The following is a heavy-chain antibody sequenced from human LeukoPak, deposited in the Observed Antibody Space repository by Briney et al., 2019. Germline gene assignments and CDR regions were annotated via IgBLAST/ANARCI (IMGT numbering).Heavy chain of an antibody. CDR1: GFTFSSYW. CDR3: ARVGLQLWFEAAFDY. D-gene: IGHD5-18*01. V-gene: IGHV3-7*01. J-gene: IGHJ4*02. Sequence: GGSLRLSCAASGFTFSSYWMSWVRQAPGKGLEWVANIKQDGSEKYYVDPVKGRFTVSRDNAKNSLYLQISSLRAEDTAVYFCARVGLQLWFEAAFDYWGQGTLVTVSS. CDR2: IKQDGSEK.